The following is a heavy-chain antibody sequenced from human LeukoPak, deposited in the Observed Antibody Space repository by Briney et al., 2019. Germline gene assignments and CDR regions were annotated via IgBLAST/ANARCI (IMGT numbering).Heavy chain of an antibody. V-gene: IGHV1-69*04. D-gene: IGHD2-15*01. CDR2: IIPILGIA. J-gene: IGHJ4*02. CDR3: LVVVAANARYYFDY. Sequence: ASVKVSCKASGGTFSSYAISWVRQAPGQGLEWMGRIIPILGIANYAQKFQGRVTITADKSTSTAYMELSSLRSEDTAVYYCLVVVAANARYYFDYWGQGTLVTVSS. CDR1: GGTFSSYA.